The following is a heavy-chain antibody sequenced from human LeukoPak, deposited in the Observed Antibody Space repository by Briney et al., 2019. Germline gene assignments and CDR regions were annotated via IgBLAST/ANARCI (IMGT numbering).Heavy chain of an antibody. CDR3: ARDIVMVTYWFDP. J-gene: IGHJ5*02. CDR2: INPSGGTT. Sequence: ASVKVSCKASGYTFTSYPMHWVRQAPGQGLEWMGIINPSGGTTNYAQKFQGRVTMTRDTSTSTVYMELSSLRSEDTAVYYCARDIVMVTYWFDPWGQGTLVTVSS. D-gene: IGHD5-18*01. V-gene: IGHV1-46*01. CDR1: GYTFTSYP.